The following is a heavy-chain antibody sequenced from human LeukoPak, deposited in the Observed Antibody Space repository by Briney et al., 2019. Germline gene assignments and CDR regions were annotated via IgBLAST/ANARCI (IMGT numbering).Heavy chain of an antibody. V-gene: IGHV1-18*04. D-gene: IGHD3-3*01. CDR1: GYTFTGYY. CDR3: ARVTYDFWSGSFDY. CDR2: ISAHNGNT. Sequence: ASVKVSCKASGYTFTGYYMHWVRQAPGQGLEWMGWISAHNGNTNCAQKFQGRVTMTTDTSTSTAHMELRSLRSDDTAVYYCARVTYDFWSGSFDYWGQGTLVTVSS. J-gene: IGHJ4*02.